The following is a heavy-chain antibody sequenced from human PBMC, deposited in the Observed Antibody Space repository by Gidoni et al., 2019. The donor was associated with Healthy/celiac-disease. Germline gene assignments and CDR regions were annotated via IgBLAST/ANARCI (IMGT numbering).Heavy chain of an antibody. CDR2: IRSKANSYAT. Sequence: EVQLVESGGGLVQPGGSLKLSCAAPGSTCSGSAMHWVRQASGKGLEWVGRIRSKANSYATAYAASVKGRFTISRDDSKNTAYLQMNSLKTEDTAVYYCTSRYSSSSLYFQHWGQGTLVTVSS. CDR1: GSTCSGSA. D-gene: IGHD6-13*01. CDR3: TSRYSSSSLYFQH. V-gene: IGHV3-73*02. J-gene: IGHJ1*01.